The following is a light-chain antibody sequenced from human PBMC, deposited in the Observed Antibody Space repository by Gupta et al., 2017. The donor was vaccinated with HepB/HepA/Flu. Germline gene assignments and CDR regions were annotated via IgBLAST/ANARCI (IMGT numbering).Light chain of an antibody. CDR3: QAWDSSTVV. CDR2: QDS. CDR1: KLGDKY. V-gene: IGLV3-1*01. Sequence: SYELTQPPSVSLSPGQTASITCSGDKLGDKYACWYQEKPGQSPVLVIYQDSKRPSGIPERFSGSNSGNTATLTIGGTQAMDEADYYCQAWDSSTVVFGGGTKLTVL. J-gene: IGLJ2*01.